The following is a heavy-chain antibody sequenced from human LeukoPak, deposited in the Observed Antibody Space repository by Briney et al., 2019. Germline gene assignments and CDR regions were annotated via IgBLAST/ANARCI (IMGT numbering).Heavy chain of an antibody. Sequence: PSETLSLTCTVSGGSISTYYWSWIRQPPGKGLEWIGYISYSGDITYNPSLRSRVAISVDTSKNQFSLRLSSVTAADTAVYYCARRVSTMTQFDSRVRGTLVTVSS. V-gene: IGHV4-59*01. J-gene: IGHJ4*02. D-gene: IGHD2-2*01. CDR1: GGSISTYY. CDR3: ARRVSTMTQFDS. CDR2: ISYSGDI.